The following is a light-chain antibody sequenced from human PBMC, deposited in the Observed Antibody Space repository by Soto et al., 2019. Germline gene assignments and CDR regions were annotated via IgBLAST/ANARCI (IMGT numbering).Light chain of an antibody. CDR3: CSHAGRDTYV. J-gene: IGLJ1*01. CDR2: DVS. CDR1: SSDVGGYNY. Sequence: QSALTQPRSVSGSPGQSVTISCTGTSSDVGGYNYVSWYQQHPGKAPKLMIYDVSKRPSGVPDRFSGSKSGNTASLTISGLQAEDEADYYCCSHAGRDTYVFGAGNKVTVL. V-gene: IGLV2-11*01.